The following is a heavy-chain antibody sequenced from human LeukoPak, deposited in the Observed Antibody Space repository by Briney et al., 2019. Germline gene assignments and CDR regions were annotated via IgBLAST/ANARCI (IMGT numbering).Heavy chain of an antibody. D-gene: IGHD3-3*01. CDR2: MNPNSGNT. CDR1: GGTFSSYA. V-gene: IGHV1-8*02. CDR3: ARGRGLRFLEWSN. Sequence: ASVKVSCKASGGTFSSYAISWVRQATGQGLEWMGWMNPNSGNTGYAQKFQGRVTMTRNASISTAYMELSSLRSEDTAVYYCARGRGLRFLEWSNWGQGTLVTVSS. J-gene: IGHJ4*02.